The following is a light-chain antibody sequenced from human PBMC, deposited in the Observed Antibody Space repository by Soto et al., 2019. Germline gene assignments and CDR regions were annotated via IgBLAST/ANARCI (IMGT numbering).Light chain of an antibody. CDR2: DAS. CDR1: QTVIRN. CDR3: QQYGSSLRIS. V-gene: IGKV3-20*01. J-gene: IGKJ5*01. Sequence: EIVMTHSPATLSVSQGERATLSCRASQTVIRNLAWYQQKPGQAPRLLIYDASSRATGIPARFSGSGSGTHFTLTISRLEPEDFALYYCQQYGSSLRISFGQGTRLEIK.